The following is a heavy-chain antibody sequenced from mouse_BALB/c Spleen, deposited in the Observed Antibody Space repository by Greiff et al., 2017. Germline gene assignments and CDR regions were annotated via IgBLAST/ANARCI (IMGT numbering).Heavy chain of an antibody. V-gene: IGHV1S22*01. CDR3: TRDYRYSYYFDY. J-gene: IGHJ2*01. D-gene: IGHD2-14*01. Sequence: LQQPGSELVRPGASVKLSCKASGYTFTSYWMHWVKQRPGQGLEWIGNIYPGSGSTNYDEKFKSKATLTVDTSSSTAYMQLSSLTSEDSAVYYCTRDYRYSYYFDYWGQGTTLTVSS. CDR1: GYTFTSYW. CDR2: IYPGSGST.